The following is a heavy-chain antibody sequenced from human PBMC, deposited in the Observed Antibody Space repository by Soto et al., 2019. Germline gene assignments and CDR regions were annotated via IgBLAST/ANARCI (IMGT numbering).Heavy chain of an antibody. D-gene: IGHD3-3*01. J-gene: IGHJ4*02. CDR3: ARVWITICGVAAEYCGY. V-gene: IGHV3-7*01. Sequence: PGGSLRLSCAASGFTFSSYWMSWVRQAPGKGLEWVANIKQGGSEKYYVDSVKGRFTISRDNAKNSLYLQMNSLRAEDTAVYYCARVWITICGVAAEYCGYWGQGTLVKVS. CDR1: GFTFSSYW. CDR2: IKQGGSEK.